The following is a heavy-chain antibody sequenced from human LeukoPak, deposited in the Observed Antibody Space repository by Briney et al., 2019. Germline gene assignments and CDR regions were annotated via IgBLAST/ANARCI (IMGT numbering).Heavy chain of an antibody. D-gene: IGHD2-21*02. V-gene: IGHV3-21*01. CDR1: EFTFSFYS. J-gene: IGHJ3*02. CDR3: ARVTDRAFDI. CDR2: ISNSGSYT. Sequence: GGSLRLSCAASEFTFSFYSMNWVRQAPGKGLEWVSSISNSGSYTYHADSVKGRFTISRDNAKNSLYLQMSSLRAEDTAVYYCARVTDRAFDIWGQGTMVTVSP.